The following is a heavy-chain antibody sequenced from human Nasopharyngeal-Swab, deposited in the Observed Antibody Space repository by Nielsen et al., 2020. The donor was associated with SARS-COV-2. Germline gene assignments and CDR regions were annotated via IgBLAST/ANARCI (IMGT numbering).Heavy chain of an antibody. D-gene: IGHD3-16*02. CDR3: ARSLFGLPWAFDI. CDR1: GYSFTSYW. CDR2: IYPGDSDT. Sequence: GGSLRLSCKGSGYSFTSYWIGWVRQMPGKGLEWMGIIYPGDSDTRYSPSFQGQVTISADKSISTAYLQWSSLKASGTAMYYCARSLFGLPWAFDIWGQGTMVTVSS. J-gene: IGHJ3*02. V-gene: IGHV5-51*01.